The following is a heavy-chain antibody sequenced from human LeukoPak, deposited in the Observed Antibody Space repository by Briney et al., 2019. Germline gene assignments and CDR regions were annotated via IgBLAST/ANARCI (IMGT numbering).Heavy chain of an antibody. V-gene: IGHV1-18*01. D-gene: IGHD3-10*01. J-gene: IGHJ4*02. CDR1: GYTFASYG. CDR2: ISPYNGNT. Sequence: ASVTVSCKTSGYTFASYGVSWVRPAPGQGLEWMAWISPYNGNTNYAQKLQGRVTLTTDTSTSTAYMELRSLRSDDTAVYYCARHYYGSGTYYHFDSWGQGTLVTVSS. CDR3: ARHYYGSGTYYHFDS.